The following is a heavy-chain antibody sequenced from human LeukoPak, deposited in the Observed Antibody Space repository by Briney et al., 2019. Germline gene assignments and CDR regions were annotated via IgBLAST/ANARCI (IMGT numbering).Heavy chain of an antibody. CDR1: GYTFTSYG. CDR2: ISAYKGNT. Sequence: GASVKVSCKASGYTFTSYGIGWVRQAPGQGLEWMGWISAYKGNTNYAQKLQGRVTMTTDTSTSTAYMELRSLRSDDTAVYYCARDRAAGSSGYYLNWGQGTLVTVSS. CDR3: ARDRAAGSSGYYLN. D-gene: IGHD3-22*01. J-gene: IGHJ4*02. V-gene: IGHV1-18*01.